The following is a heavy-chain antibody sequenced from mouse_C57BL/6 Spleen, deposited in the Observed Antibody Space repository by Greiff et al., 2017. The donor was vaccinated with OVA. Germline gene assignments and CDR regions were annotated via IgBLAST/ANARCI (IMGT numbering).Heavy chain of an antibody. CDR3: ARSEGFYAMDY. CDR1: GYAFSSYW. J-gene: IGHJ4*01. CDR2: IYPGDGDT. V-gene: IGHV1-80*01. Sequence: QVQLQQSGAELVKPGASVKISCKASGYAFSSYWMNWVKQRPGKGLAWIGQIYPGDGDTNYNGKFKGKATLTADKSSSTAYMQRSSLTSEDSAVYFCARSEGFYAMDYWGQGTSVTVSS.